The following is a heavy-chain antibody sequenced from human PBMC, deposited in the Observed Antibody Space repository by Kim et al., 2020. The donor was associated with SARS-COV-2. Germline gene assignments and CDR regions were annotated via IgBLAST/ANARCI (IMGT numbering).Heavy chain of an antibody. D-gene: IGHD3-10*01. J-gene: IGHJ4*02. V-gene: IGHV3-48*03. Sequence: YGDSVKGRFTMSRDTAKNSLFLQMNSLRTEDTAIYYCAALDSVQVPGGIWGQGTLVTVSS. CDR3: AALDSVQVPGGI.